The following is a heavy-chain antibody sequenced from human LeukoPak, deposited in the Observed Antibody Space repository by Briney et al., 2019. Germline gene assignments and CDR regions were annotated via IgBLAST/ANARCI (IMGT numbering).Heavy chain of an antibody. Sequence: ASVKVSCKASGYTFTSYDINWVRQATGQGLEWMGWMNPNSGNTAYAQNFQGRVTMTRDSSRSTVYMELSSLKSEDTAVYYCARGWTWGDSWGQGSPVTVSS. CDR1: GYTFTSYD. CDR3: ARGWTWGDS. D-gene: IGHD3-16*01. V-gene: IGHV1-8*01. J-gene: IGHJ1*01. CDR2: MNPNSGNT.